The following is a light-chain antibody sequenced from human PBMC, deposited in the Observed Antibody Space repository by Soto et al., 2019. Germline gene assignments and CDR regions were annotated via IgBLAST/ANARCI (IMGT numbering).Light chain of an antibody. Sequence: EIVLTQSPATLSLSPGETATLSCRASQSVSNFLAWYQQKPGQTPRLLIYGTSIRATGIPARVSGSGSGTEFTLTISSLQSEDFAVYYCQHYNNWPLTFGGGTKVEIK. J-gene: IGKJ4*01. CDR1: QSVSNF. V-gene: IGKV3-15*01. CDR3: QHYNNWPLT. CDR2: GTS.